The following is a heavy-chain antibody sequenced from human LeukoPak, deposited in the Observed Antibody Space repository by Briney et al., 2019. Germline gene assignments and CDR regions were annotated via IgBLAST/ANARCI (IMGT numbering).Heavy chain of an antibody. CDR1: GGTFSSYA. V-gene: IGHV1-69*13. D-gene: IGHD3-22*01. CDR2: IIPIFGTA. J-gene: IGHJ4*02. CDR3: ARDHQIYSSGYYFFDY. Sequence: SVKVSCTASGGTFSSYAISWVRQAPGQGLEWMGGIIPIFGTANYAQKFQGRVTITADESTSTAYMELSSLRSEDTAVYYCARDHQIYSSGYYFFDYWGQGTLVTVSS.